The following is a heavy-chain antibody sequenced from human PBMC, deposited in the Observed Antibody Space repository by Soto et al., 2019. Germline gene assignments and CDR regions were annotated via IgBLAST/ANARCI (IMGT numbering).Heavy chain of an antibody. Sequence: PSETLSLTCAVSGGSFSGYILIWIRQTPGKGLQWIGQINHSGSSIYNPSLKNRVTISTMSNNKFSLELSSVTAADTAVYYCTRGLFSGSSYSGSWYYFDSWGQGTMVTVSS. CDR3: TRGLFSGSSYSGSWYYFDS. V-gene: IGHV4-34*01. CDR2: INHSGSS. D-gene: IGHD1-26*01. J-gene: IGHJ4*02. CDR1: GGSFSGYI.